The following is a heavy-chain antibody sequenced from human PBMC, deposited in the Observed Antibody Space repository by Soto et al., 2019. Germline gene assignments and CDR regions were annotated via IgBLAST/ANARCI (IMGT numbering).Heavy chain of an antibody. CDR3: AKGGTVVRGVTLDY. J-gene: IGHJ4*02. V-gene: IGHV3-23*01. Sequence: EVQLLESGGGSVQPGGSLRLSCAASGFISSSYAMNWVRQAPGKGLEWVSVISASGASNTYYADPVKGRFTISRDNSKNTLYLQMNSLRAEDTAVYYCAKGGTVVRGVTLDYWGQGTLVSVSS. CDR1: GFISSSYA. D-gene: IGHD3-10*01. CDR2: ISASGASNT.